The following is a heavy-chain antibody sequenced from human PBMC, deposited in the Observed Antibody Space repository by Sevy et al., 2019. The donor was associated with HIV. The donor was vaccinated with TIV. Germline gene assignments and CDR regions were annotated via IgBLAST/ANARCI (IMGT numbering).Heavy chain of an antibody. CDR2: IRQGGSP. Sequence: SETLSLTCGVFDGSFSDYHWSWIRQPPGKGLEWIGEIRQGGSPNYNPSLKSRVTISEDTSKNIFSLKLTSVTAADTAVYYCARGGGTYFDSSGYYWDSWGQGTLVTVSS. V-gene: IGHV4-34*01. D-gene: IGHD3-22*01. J-gene: IGHJ4*02. CDR3: ARGGGTYFDSSGYYWDS. CDR1: DGSFSDYH.